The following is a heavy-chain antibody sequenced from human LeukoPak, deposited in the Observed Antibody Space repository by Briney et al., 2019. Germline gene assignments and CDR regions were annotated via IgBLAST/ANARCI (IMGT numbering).Heavy chain of an antibody. CDR1: GFTSNSYW. J-gene: IGHJ4*02. D-gene: IGHD6-6*01. CDR3: ARENHSGSPFDY. CDR2: INSDGSST. V-gene: IGHV3-74*01. Sequence: GGSLRLSCAASGFTSNSYWMHWVRQAPGKGLVWVSRINSDGSSTSYADSVKGRFTISRDNAKNTLYLQMNSLRAEDTAVYYCARENHSGSPFDYWGQGTLVTVSS.